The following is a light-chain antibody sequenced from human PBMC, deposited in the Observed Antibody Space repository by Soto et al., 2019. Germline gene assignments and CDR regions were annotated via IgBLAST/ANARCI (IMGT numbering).Light chain of an antibody. V-gene: IGKV3-20*01. J-gene: IGKJ2*01. CDR1: QSVSSSY. CDR2: DAS. CDR3: QQYGSSLYT. Sequence: EIVLTQSPGTLSLSPGERATLSCRASQSVSSSYLAWYQQKPGQAPRLLIYDASSRATGIPDRFSGSGSGTDFTLTISILELEDFAVYYCQQYGSSLYTFGQGTNLEIK.